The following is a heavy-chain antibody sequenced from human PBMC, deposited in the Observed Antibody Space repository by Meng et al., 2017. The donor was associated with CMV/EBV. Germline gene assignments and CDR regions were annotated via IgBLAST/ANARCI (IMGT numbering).Heavy chain of an antibody. D-gene: IGHD6-13*01. CDR3: ARDRAHYSSSWSSDYGMDV. CDR2: INPSGGST. J-gene: IGHJ6*02. CDR1: GYTFTSYY. V-gene: IGHV1-46*01. Sequence: ASVKVSCKASGYTFTSYYMHWVRQAPGQGLEWMGIINPSGGSTSYAQKFQGRVTMTRDTSTSTVYMELSSLRSEDTAVYYCARDRAHYSSSWSSDYGMDVWGQGTTVTVS.